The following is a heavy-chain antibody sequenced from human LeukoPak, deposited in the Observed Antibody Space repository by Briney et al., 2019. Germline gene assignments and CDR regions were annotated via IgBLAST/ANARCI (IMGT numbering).Heavy chain of an antibody. CDR1: GGSFSGYY. Sequence: SETLSLTCAVYGGSFSGYYWSWIRQPPGKGLEWIGEINHSGSTNYNPSLKSRVTISVDTSKNQFSLKLSSVTAADTAVYYCASSSSGYPDRAWGQGTLVTLSS. CDR2: INHSGST. CDR3: ASSSSGYPDRA. J-gene: IGHJ5*02. D-gene: IGHD3-22*01. V-gene: IGHV4-34*01.